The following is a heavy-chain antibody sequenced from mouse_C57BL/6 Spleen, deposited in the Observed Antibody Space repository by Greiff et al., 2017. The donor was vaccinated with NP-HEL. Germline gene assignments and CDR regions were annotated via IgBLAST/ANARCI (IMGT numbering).Heavy chain of an antibody. D-gene: IGHD3-2*02. CDR2: ISDGGSYT. V-gene: IGHV5-4*01. CDR1: GFTFSSYA. J-gene: IGHJ4*01. CDR3: ARGDSSGYGYAMDY. Sequence: EVQLVESGGGLVKPGGSLKLSCAASGFTFSSYAMSWVRQTPEKRLEWVATISDGGSYTYYPDNVKGRFTISRDNAKNNLYLQMSHLKSEDTAMYYCARGDSSGYGYAMDYWGQGTSVTVSS.